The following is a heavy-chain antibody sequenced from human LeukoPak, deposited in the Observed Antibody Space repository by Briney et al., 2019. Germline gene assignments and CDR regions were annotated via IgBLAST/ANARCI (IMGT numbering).Heavy chain of an antibody. CDR1: GFTFSSYA. CDR2: IGGSGGRT. CDR3: AKYRGFGDSYDS. J-gene: IGHJ4*02. V-gene: IGHV3-23*01. D-gene: IGHD3-10*01. Sequence: GGSLRLSCAASGFTFSSYAMSWDRQAPGKGLEWVSSIGGSGGRTYYADSVKGRFTISRDTSKNTLFLQMNSRRAEDTALYYCAKYRGFGDSYDSWGQGTLVTVSS.